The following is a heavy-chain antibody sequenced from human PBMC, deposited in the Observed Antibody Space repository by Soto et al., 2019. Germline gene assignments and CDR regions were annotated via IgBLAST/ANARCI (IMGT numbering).Heavy chain of an antibody. CDR3: AASIAAAATPYYYYGMDV. CDR2: ISAYNGNT. CDR1: GYTFTSYG. Sequence: ASVKVSCKASGYTFTSYGISWVRQAPGQGLEWMGWISAYNGNTNYAQKLQGRVNMTTDTSTSTAYMELRSLRSDDTAVYYCAASIAAAATPYYYYGMDVWGQGTKVTVSS. J-gene: IGHJ6*02. V-gene: IGHV1-18*01. D-gene: IGHD6-13*01.